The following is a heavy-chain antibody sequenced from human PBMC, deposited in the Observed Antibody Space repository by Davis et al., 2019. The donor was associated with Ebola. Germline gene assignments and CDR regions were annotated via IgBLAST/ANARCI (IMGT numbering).Heavy chain of an antibody. CDR2: INHSGST. CDR1: VGSFSGYY. Sequence: SETLSLTCAVYVGSFSGYYWTYIRQPPGKGLEWIGEINHSGSTNYNPSLKSRVTISVDTSKNQFSLKLSSVTAADTAVYYCARGALGYDFWSGYHHAASGHVDVWGQGTTVTVSS. D-gene: IGHD3-3*01. CDR3: ARGALGYDFWSGYHHAASGHVDV. J-gene: IGHJ6*02. V-gene: IGHV4-34*01.